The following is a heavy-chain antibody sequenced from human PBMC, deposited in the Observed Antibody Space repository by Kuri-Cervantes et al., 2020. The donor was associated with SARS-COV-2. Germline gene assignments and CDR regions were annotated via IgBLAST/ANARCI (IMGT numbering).Heavy chain of an antibody. D-gene: IGHD2-8*02. Sequence: ASVKVSCKASGYTFTGYYMHWVRQAPGQGLEWMGWINPNSGGTNYAQKLQGRVTMTTDTSTSTAYMELSSLTSEDTAIYYCYCAPKEGFDSWGQGTLVTVSS. J-gene: IGHJ4*02. CDR2: INPNSGGT. CDR3: YCAPKEGFDS. CDR1: GYTFTGYY. V-gene: IGHV1-2*02.